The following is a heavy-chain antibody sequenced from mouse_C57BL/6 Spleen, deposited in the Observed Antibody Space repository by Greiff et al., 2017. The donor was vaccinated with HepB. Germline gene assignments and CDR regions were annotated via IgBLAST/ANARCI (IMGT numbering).Heavy chain of an antibody. Sequence: QVQLQQSGPGLVQPSQSLSITCTVSGFSLTSYGVHWVRQSPGKGLEWLGVIWSGGSTDYNAAFISRLSISKDNSKSQVFFKMNSLQADDTAIYYCARNFRTTVVAQGYFDVWGTGTTVTVSS. CDR3: ARNFRTTVVAQGYFDV. CDR1: GFSLTSYG. D-gene: IGHD1-1*01. J-gene: IGHJ1*03. V-gene: IGHV2-2*01. CDR2: IWSGGST.